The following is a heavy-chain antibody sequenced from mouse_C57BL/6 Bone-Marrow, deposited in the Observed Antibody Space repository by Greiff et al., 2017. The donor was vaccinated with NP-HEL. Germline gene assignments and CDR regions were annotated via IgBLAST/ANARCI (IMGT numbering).Heavy chain of an antibody. CDR2: IYPGSGST. J-gene: IGHJ4*01. CDR3: ASPYGSRGAMDY. CDR1: GYTFTSYW. D-gene: IGHD1-1*01. V-gene: IGHV1-55*01. Sequence: VQLQQPGAELVKPGASVKMSCKASGYTFTSYWITWVKQRPGQGLEWIGDIYPGSGSTNYNEKFKSKATLTVDTSSSTAYMQLSSLTSEDSAVYYCASPYGSRGAMDYWGQGTSVTVSS.